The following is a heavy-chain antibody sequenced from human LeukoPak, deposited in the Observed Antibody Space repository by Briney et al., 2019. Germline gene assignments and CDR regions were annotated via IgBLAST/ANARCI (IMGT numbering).Heavy chain of an antibody. CDR3: AKGSYSSGWDS. CDR2: ISGSGGST. D-gene: IGHD6-19*01. J-gene: IGHJ4*02. V-gene: IGHV3-23*01. CDR1: GFTFSSYA. Sequence: GGSLRLSCAASGFTFSSYAMSWVRQAPGKGLEWVSGISGSGGSTYYADSVKGRFITSRDNSKNTLYLQMNSLRAEDTAVYYCAKGSYSSGWDSWGQGTLVTVSS.